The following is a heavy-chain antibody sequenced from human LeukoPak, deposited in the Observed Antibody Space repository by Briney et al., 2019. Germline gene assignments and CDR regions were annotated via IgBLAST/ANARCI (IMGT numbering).Heavy chain of an antibody. CDR3: ARAMRSGYDY. J-gene: IGHJ4*02. V-gene: IGHV3-48*02. Sequence: GGSLRLSCAASGFTFSSYGMHWVRQAPGKGPEWISYISSSSDAIYYPDSVRGRFTISRDSAKNSLYLQMNSLRDEDTAVYYCARAMRSGYDYWGQGTLVTVSS. CDR2: ISSSSDAI. D-gene: IGHD5-12*01. CDR1: GFTFSSYG.